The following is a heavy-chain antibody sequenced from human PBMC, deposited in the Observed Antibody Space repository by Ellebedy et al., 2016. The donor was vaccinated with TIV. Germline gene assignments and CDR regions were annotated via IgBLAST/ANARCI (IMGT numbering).Heavy chain of an antibody. Sequence: GGSLRLSCVVSGFTITSNYMSWVRQAPGRGLEWVSVISVGGSAYYADSVEGRFTISRDNSRNTLFLQMNGLRAEDTAVYYCAGETFNDVDLDLWGLFGVWGQGTTVTVSS. CDR3: AGETFNDVDLDLWGLFGV. V-gene: IGHV3-66*01. CDR2: ISVGGSA. D-gene: IGHD3-10*01. CDR1: GFTITSNY. J-gene: IGHJ3*01.